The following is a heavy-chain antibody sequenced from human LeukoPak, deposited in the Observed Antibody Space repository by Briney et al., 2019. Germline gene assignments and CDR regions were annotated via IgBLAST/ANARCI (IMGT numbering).Heavy chain of an antibody. V-gene: IGHV3-74*01. CDR1: GFTFSSYW. CDR3: ARPPDNYYYYYMDV. J-gene: IGHJ6*03. Sequence: GGSLRLSCAASGFTFSSYWMHWVRQAPGKGLVWVSRINTDGSTTTYADSVKGRFTISRDNAKNSLYLQMNSLRAEDTAVYYCARPPDNYYYYYMDVWGKGTTVTVSS. CDR2: INTDGSTT.